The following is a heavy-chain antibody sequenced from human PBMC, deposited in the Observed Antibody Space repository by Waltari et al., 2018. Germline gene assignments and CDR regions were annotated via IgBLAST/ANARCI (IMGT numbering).Heavy chain of an antibody. D-gene: IGHD1-26*01. CDR3: ARVRSLGATTGGFDY. CDR2: SNAGNGNT. J-gene: IGHJ4*02. Sequence: QVQLVQSGAEVKMPGASVKVYCNASGYPFARYAMHCVLQAPGQRLEWMGWSNAGNGNTKYSQKFQGRVTITRDTSASTAYMELSSLRSEDTAVYYCARVRSLGATTGGFDYWGQGTLVTVSS. CDR1: GYPFARYA. V-gene: IGHV1-3*01.